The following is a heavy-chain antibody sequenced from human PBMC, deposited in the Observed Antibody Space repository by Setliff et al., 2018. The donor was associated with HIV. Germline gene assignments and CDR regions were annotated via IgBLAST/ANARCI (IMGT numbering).Heavy chain of an antibody. Sequence: ETLSLTCAVSGYSISSGYYWDWIRQPPGKGLEWIGSIYYSDGKSHSTSLRNRLSISMDTSKSQVILTMTNMDPADTGTYYCARTRYDTAGFYPKDYFYYIDVWGKGTTVTVSS. D-gene: IGHD3-9*01. J-gene: IGHJ6*03. CDR2: IYYSDGK. CDR1: GYSISSGYY. CDR3: ARTRYDTAGFYPKDYFYYIDV. V-gene: IGHV2-26*01.